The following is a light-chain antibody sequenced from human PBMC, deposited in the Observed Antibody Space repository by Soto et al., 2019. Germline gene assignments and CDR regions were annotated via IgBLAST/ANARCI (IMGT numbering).Light chain of an antibody. Sequence: DLQMTQSPSSLSASVGDRVTITCRAGQGIRTDLGWYQQKPGKAPKRLIYAASSLQSGVPSRFSGSKSGTEFTLTISSMQHDDFAPYYCQQYNVYWTFGEGTKVDI. CDR2: AAS. V-gene: IGKV1-17*01. CDR3: QQYNVYWT. CDR1: QGIRTD. J-gene: IGKJ1*01.